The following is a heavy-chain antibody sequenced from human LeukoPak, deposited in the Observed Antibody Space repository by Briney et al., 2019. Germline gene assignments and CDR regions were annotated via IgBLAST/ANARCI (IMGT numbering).Heavy chain of an antibody. D-gene: IGHD2/OR15-2a*01. CDR3: ARTLTYGEYYYYYMDV. J-gene: IGHJ6*03. Sequence: SVKVSCKASGGTFSSYAISLVRQAPGQGLEWMGGIIPIFGTANYAQKFQGRVTITADESTSTAYMELSSLRSEDTAVYYCARTLTYGEYYYYYMDVWGKGTTVTVSS. V-gene: IGHV1-69*13. CDR2: IIPIFGTA. CDR1: GGTFSSYA.